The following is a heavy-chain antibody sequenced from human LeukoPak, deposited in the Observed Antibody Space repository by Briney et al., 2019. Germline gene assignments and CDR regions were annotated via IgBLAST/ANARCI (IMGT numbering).Heavy chain of an antibody. CDR1: GFTFSSYA. CDR3: AKDPYYYDSSGYYPNYFDY. CDR2: ISGSGGST. V-gene: IGHV3-23*01. J-gene: IGHJ4*02. D-gene: IGHD3-22*01. Sequence: PGGSLRLSCAASGFTFSSYAMSWVRQAPGKGPEWVSAISGSGGSTYYADSVKGRFTIPRDNSKNTLYLQMNSLRAEDTAVYYCAKDPYYYDSSGYYPNYFDYWGQGTLVTVSS.